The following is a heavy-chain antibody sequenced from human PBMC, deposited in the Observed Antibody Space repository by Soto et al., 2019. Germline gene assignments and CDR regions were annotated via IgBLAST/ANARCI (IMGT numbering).Heavy chain of an antibody. CDR3: ARDGIGGTTFRGYLDY. Sequence: ASVKVSCKASGYTFTSYDINWVRQATGQGLEWMGWMNPNSGNTGYAQKFQGRVTMTRNTSISTAYMELSSLRAEDTAVYYCARDGIGGTTFRGYLDYWGQGNLVTVSS. CDR1: GYTFTSYD. J-gene: IGHJ4*02. CDR2: MNPNSGNT. V-gene: IGHV1-8*01. D-gene: IGHD2-15*01.